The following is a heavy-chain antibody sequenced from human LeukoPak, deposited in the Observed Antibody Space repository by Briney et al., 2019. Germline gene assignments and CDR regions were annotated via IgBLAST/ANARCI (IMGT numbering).Heavy chain of an antibody. V-gene: IGHV1-69*13. CDR1: GGSFSSYA. J-gene: IGHJ4*02. D-gene: IGHD4-11*01. CDR2: DIAIFGTA. Sequence: SVKVSCQACGGSFSSYAISWVRQAPGEGLEWTGGDIAIFGTANYAQKFQGRVTITAVESTSTAYVDRSSLRSEDTAVYYCAREVSDYSTHGTLDYWVQGTLVTVSS. CDR3: AREVSDYSTHGTLDY.